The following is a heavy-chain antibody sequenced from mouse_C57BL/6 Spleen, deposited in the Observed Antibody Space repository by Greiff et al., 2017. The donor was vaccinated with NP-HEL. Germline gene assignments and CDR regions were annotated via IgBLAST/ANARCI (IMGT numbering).Heavy chain of an antibody. J-gene: IGHJ3*01. CDR1: GFTFSSYG. Sequence: DVKLVESGGDLVKPGGSLKLSCAASGFTFSSYGMSWVRQTPDKRLEWVATISSGGSYTYYPDSVKGRFTISRDNAKNTLYLQMSSLKSEDTAMYYCARLGYGSSPAWFAYWGQGTLVTVSA. CDR2: ISSGGSYT. D-gene: IGHD1-1*01. V-gene: IGHV5-6*02. CDR3: ARLGYGSSPAWFAY.